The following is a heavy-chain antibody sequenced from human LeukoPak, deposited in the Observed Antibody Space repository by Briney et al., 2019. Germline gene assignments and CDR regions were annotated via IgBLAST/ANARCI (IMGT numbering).Heavy chain of an antibody. Sequence: ASVKVSRKASGYIFTDYYIHWVRQAPGQGLEWMGWINPNSGGTNYAQKFQGRVTMTRDTSISTAYMELSRLRSDDTAVYYCARLRLQYPSSDYWGQGTLVTVSS. J-gene: IGHJ4*02. V-gene: IGHV1-2*02. CDR2: INPNSGGT. CDR3: ARLRLQYPSSDY. D-gene: IGHD4-11*01. CDR1: GYIFTDYY.